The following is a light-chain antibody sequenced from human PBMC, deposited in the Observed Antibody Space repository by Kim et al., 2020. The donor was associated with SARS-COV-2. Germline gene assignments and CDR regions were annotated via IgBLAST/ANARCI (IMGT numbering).Light chain of an antibody. CDR1: SNNVGNQG. CDR2: RNN. J-gene: IGLJ3*02. CDR3: SAWDSSLSAWV. V-gene: IGLV10-54*01. Sequence: LTQPPSVSKGLRQTATLTCPGNSNNVGNQGAAWLQQHQGHPPKLLSYRNNNRPSGISERLSASRSGNTASLTITGLQPEDEADYYCSAWDSSLSAWVFGGGAKLTVL.